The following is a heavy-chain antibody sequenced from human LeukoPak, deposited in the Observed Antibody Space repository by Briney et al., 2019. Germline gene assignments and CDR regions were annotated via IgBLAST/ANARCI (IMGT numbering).Heavy chain of an antibody. CDR2: MSSDGNNN. J-gene: IGHJ4*02. D-gene: IGHD3-22*01. CDR1: GLTLSNSD. Sequence: PGRSLRLSCAASGLTLSNSDMHWVRQAPGKGLEWVAVMSSDGNNNYYGDSVKGRFTISRDNSKNTLYLQMDSLRAEDTAVYYCAKDRIDYYDSSGYYYALFDYWGQGTLVTVSS. V-gene: IGHV3-30*18. CDR3: AKDRIDYYDSSGYYYALFDY.